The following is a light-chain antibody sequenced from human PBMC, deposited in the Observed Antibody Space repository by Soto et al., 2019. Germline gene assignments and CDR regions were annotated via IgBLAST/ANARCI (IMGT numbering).Light chain of an antibody. Sequence: EIVLTQSPGTLSLSPGERATLSCRASQSASSSYLAWYQQKPGQAPRLLIYGASSRATGIPDRFSGSGSGTDFTLTISRLEPEDFAVYYCQQYGSSSWPFGQGTKVEIK. CDR3: QQYGSSSWP. J-gene: IGKJ1*01. V-gene: IGKV3-20*01. CDR2: GAS. CDR1: QSASSSY.